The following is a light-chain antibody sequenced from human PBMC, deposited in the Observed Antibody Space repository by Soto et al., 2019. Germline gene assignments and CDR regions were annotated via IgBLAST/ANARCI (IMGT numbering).Light chain of an antibody. J-gene: IGKJ3*01. V-gene: IGKV1-8*01. CDR3: QQYYSYPFT. CDR1: QGISSY. CDR2: AAS. Sequence: AIRMTQSPSSLSASTGDRVTITCRASQGISSYLAWYQQKPGKAPKLLIYAASTLQSGVPSRFSGSGSGTDFTLTISCLQYEDFATYYCQQYYSYPFTFGHGTKVDIK.